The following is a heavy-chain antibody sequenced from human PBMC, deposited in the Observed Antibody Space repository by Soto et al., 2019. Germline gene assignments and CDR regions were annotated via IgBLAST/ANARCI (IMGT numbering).Heavy chain of an antibody. D-gene: IGHD6-13*01. V-gene: IGHV3-9*01. Sequence: EVQLVESGGGLVQPGRSLRLSCAASGFTFDDYAMHWVRQAPGKGLEWVSGISWNSGSIGYADSVKGRFTISRDNAKNSLYLQMNSLRTEDTALYYCAKDLYSAAGTIGYWGQRTLVTVSS. CDR3: AKDLYSAAGTIGY. CDR1: GFTFDDYA. J-gene: IGHJ4*02. CDR2: ISWNSGSI.